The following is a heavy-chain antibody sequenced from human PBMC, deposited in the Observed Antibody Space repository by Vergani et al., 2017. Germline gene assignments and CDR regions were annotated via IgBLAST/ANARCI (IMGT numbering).Heavy chain of an antibody. D-gene: IGHD2-2*02. CDR2: IIPIFGTA. CDR1: GGTFSSYA. V-gene: IGHV1-69*01. Sequence: QVQLVQSGAEVKKPGSSVKVSCKASGGTFSSYAISWVRQAPGQGLEWMGGIIPIFGTANYAQKFQGRVTITADESTGTAYMELSSLRSEDTAVYYCARDATRYCSSTSCYNDGMDYWGQGTLVTVSS. J-gene: IGHJ4*02. CDR3: ARDATRYCSSTSCYNDGMDY.